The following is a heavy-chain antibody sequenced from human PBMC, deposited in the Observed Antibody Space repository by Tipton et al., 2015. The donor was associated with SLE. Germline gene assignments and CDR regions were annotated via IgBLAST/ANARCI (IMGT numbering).Heavy chain of an antibody. CDR3: ASLGRSGVSY. CDR1: GFTFSSYE. D-gene: IGHD3-3*01. CDR2: ISSSGSTI. V-gene: IGHV3-48*03. J-gene: IGHJ4*02. Sequence: SLRLSCAASGFTFSSYEMNWVRQAPGKGLEWVSYISSSGSTIYYADSVKGRFTISRGNAKNSLYLQMNSLRAEDTAVYYCASLGRSGVSYWGQGTLVTVSS.